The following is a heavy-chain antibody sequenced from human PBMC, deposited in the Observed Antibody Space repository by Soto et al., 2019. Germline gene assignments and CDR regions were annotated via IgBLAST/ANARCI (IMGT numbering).Heavy chain of an antibody. Sequence: EVQLVESGGGLVQPGGSLRLSCAASGFTFSTYWMHWVRQPPGKGLVWGSRINNDGSNTAYADSVKGRFTISRDNAQSTLYLQMNSMRAEDTAVYYCARDPLIGTTDYGLDVWDQGTTVSVSS. D-gene: IGHD1-7*01. CDR2: INNDGSNT. CDR3: ARDPLIGTTDYGLDV. V-gene: IGHV3-74*01. J-gene: IGHJ6*02. CDR1: GFTFSTYW.